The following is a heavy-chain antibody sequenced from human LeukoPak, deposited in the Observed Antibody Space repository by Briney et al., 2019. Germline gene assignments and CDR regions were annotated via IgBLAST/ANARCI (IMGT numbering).Heavy chain of an antibody. CDR1: GGSFSGHY. CDR2: INHSGST. V-gene: IGHV4-34*01. J-gene: IGHJ4*02. CDR3: ARGGNIVVVPAAMWYSI. D-gene: IGHD2-2*01. Sequence: PSETLSLTCAVYGGSFSGHYWSWIRQPPGKGLEWIGEINHSGSTNYNPSLKSRVTISVDTSKNQFSLKLSSVTAADTAVYYCARGGNIVVVPAAMWYSIWGQGTLVTVSS.